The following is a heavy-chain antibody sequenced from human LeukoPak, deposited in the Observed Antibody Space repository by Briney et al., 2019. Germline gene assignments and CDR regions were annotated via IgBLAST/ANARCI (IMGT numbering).Heavy chain of an antibody. CDR3: ARDFGTTGWHTFDY. Sequence: SQTLSLTCVVSGDSVSSKNGAWNWIRQSPSRGLEWLGRAYYRSKWYNDYAESMEGRMTISQDTSKNQYSLHLNSVTPDDTAVYYCARDFGTTGWHTFDYWGQGTLVTVSS. CDR1: GDSVSSKNGA. J-gene: IGHJ4*02. D-gene: IGHD6-19*01. CDR2: AYYRSKWYN. V-gene: IGHV6-1*01.